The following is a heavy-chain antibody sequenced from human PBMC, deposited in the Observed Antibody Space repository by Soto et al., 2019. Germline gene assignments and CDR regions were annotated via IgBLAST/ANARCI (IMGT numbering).Heavy chain of an antibody. J-gene: IGHJ1*01. CDR3: AHSPAPRVYFQH. V-gene: IGHV2-5*01. CDR2: VYWNDDA. Sequence: SGPTLVNPTQTLTLTCTLSGISLSTSGVGLGWIRQTPGKALEWLALVYWNDDAHYSPSLRSRLTITKETSRNQVVLTMTNVDPEDTATYFCAHSPAPRVYFQHWGEGTLVTVSS. CDR1: GISLSTSGVG. D-gene: IGHD3-10*01.